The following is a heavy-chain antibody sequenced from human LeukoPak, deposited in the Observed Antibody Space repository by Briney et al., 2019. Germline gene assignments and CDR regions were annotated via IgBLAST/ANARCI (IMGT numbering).Heavy chain of an antibody. CDR2: LSYTGST. V-gene: IGHV4-39*07. D-gene: IGHD3-22*01. CDR1: GGSINSGSYY. J-gene: IGHJ4*02. CDR3: ARVGGLGESSGYYHDY. Sequence: PSETLPLTCTVSGGSINSGSYYWGWIRQPPGKGMEWIGSLSYTGSTYDNPSLKSRVTISVDTSKNQVSLKLSSVTAADTAVYYCARVGGLGESSGYYHDYWGQGTLVTVSS.